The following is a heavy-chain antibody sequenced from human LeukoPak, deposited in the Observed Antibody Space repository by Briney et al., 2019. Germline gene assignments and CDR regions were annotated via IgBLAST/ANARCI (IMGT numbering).Heavy chain of an antibody. V-gene: IGHV3-23*01. Sequence: GGSLRLSCAASGFIFNSFAMSWVRQAPGKGLEWVSTFSGSGSRTSYADSVKGRFTISRDNAKNSLYLQMSNLRAEDTAVYFCARGGGLDVWGQGATVTVSS. CDR2: FSGSGSRT. CDR1: GFIFNSFA. CDR3: ARGGGLDV. D-gene: IGHD3-16*01. J-gene: IGHJ6*02.